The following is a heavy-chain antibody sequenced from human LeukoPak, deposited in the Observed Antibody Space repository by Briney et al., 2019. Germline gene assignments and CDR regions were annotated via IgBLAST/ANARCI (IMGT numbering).Heavy chain of an antibody. D-gene: IGHD2-2*01. J-gene: IGHJ3*01. CDR1: GFTFSSYG. CDR2: IRYDGSNK. Sequence: PAGTLRLSCAASGFTFSSYGMHWVRQAPGKGLEWVAFIRYDGSNKYYADSVKGRFTISRDNSKNTLYLQMNSLRAEDTAVYYCAGNCSSTCCLPYSWGEGTMIIVSS. CDR3: AGNCSSTCCLPYS. V-gene: IGHV3-30*02.